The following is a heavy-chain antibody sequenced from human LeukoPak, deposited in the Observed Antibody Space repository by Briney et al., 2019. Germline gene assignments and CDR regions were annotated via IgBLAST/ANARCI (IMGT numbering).Heavy chain of an antibody. CDR1: GFTFSSYG. CDR3: ARDDIAGSASDY. J-gene: IGHJ4*02. D-gene: IGHD5-12*01. Sequence: GGSLRLSCAASGFTFSSYGMHWVRQAPGKGLEWVAFIRYDGSNKYYADSVKGRFTISRDNSKNTLYPQMNSLRAEDTAVYYCARDDIAGSASDYWGQGTLVTVSS. V-gene: IGHV3-30*02. CDR2: IRYDGSNK.